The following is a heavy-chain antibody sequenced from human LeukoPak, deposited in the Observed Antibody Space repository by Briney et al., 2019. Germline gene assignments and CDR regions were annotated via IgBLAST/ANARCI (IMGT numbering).Heavy chain of an antibody. CDR2: IYYSGST. Sequence: PSETLSLTCTVSGGSISSSSYYWGWIRQPPGKGLEWIGYIYYSGSTNYNPSLKSRVTISVDTSKNQFSLKLSSVTAADTAVYYCARDSWRQLTGFDYWGQGTLVTVSS. V-gene: IGHV4-61*01. CDR3: ARDSWRQLTGFDY. J-gene: IGHJ4*02. CDR1: GGSISSSSYY. D-gene: IGHD3-9*01.